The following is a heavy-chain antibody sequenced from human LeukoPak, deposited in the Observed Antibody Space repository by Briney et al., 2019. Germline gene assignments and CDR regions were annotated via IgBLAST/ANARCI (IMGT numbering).Heavy chain of an antibody. CDR3: ARDDCSGGSCYYFDY. Sequence: GESLKISCAASGFTFSSYSMNWVRQAPGKGLEWVSSISSSSSYIYYADSVKGRFTISRDNAKNSLYLQMNSLRAEDTAVYYCARDDCSGGSCYYFDYWGQGALVTVSS. CDR1: GFTFSSYS. D-gene: IGHD2-15*01. V-gene: IGHV3-21*01. CDR2: ISSSSSYI. J-gene: IGHJ4*02.